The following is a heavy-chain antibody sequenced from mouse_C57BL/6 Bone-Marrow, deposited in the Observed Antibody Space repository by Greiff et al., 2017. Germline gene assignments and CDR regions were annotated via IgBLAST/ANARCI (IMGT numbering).Heavy chain of an antibody. CDR3: ARESDLPNRYFDV. CDR2: IYPISGNT. V-gene: IGHV1-81*01. CDR1: GYPLPLSS. D-gene: IGHD2-1*01. J-gene: IGHJ1*03. Sequence: VMLVESGAELARPGASVPLSCKASGYPLPLSSILFFHHRNLPFLDCILYIYPISGNTYYNEKFKGKATLNADKSSSTAYMELRSLTSEDSAVYFCARESDLPNRYFDVWGTGTTVTVSS.